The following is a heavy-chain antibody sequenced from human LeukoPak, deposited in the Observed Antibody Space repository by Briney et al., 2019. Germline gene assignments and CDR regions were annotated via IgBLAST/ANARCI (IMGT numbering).Heavy chain of an antibody. V-gene: IGHV3-30*18. CDR2: ISYDGSNK. J-gene: IGHJ6*02. D-gene: IGHD3-10*01. Sequence: PGGSLRLSCAASEFTFSNYGMHWVRQAPGKGLEWVAVISYDGSNKYYADSVKGRFTISRDNTKNTLYVQMNSLRAEDTAVYYCAKSLRGDSRSYPYYYGMDVWGQGTAVTVSS. CDR3: AKSLRGDSRSYPYYYGMDV. CDR1: EFTFSNYG.